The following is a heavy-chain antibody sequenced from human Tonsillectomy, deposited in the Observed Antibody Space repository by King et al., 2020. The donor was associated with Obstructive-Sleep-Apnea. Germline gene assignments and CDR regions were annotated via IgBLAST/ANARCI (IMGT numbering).Heavy chain of an antibody. V-gene: IGHV3-23*04. CDR1: GFTFSSYA. Sequence: VQLVESGGGLVQPGGSLRLSCAASGFTFSSYAMSWVRQAPGKGLEWVSAISGSGGSTYYADSVKGRFTISRHNSKNTLYLQMNSLRAEDTAVYYCAKDSRITIPFLWASDSWGEGTLVTVSP. J-gene: IGHJ4*02. CDR3: AKDSRITIPFLWASDS. CDR2: ISGSGGST. D-gene: IGHD3-3*01.